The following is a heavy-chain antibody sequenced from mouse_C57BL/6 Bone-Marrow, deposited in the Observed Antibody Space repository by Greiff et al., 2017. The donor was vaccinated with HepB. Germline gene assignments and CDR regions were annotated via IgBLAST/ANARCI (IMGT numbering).Heavy chain of an antibody. V-gene: IGHV1-81*01. Sequence: VQLQQSGAELARPGASVKLSCKASGYTFTSYGISWVKQRTGQGLEWIGEIYPRRGNTYYNEKFKGKATLTADKSSSTAYMELRSLTSDDSAVYFCARDPLHSSVPHYYAMDYWGQGTSVTVSS. CDR3: ARDPLHSSVPHYYAMDY. CDR1: GYTFTSYG. J-gene: IGHJ4*01. D-gene: IGHD3-1*01. CDR2: IYPRRGNT.